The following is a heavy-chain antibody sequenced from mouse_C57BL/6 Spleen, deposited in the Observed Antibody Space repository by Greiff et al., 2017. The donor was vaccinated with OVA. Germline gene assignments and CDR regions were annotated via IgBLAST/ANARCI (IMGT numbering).Heavy chain of an antibody. CDR3: ARGWLLRYFDY. Sequence: DVKLVESGGGLVKPGGSLKLSCAASGFTFSDYGMHWVRQAPEKGLEWVAYISSGSSTIYYADTVKGRFTISRDNAKNTLFLQMTSLRSEDTAMYYCARGWLLRYFDYWGQGTTLTVSS. CDR2: ISSGSSTI. CDR1: GFTFSDYG. J-gene: IGHJ2*01. D-gene: IGHD2-3*01. V-gene: IGHV5-17*01.